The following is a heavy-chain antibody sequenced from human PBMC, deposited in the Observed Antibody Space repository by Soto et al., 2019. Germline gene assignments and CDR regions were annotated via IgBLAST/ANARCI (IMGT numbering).Heavy chain of an antibody. CDR3: GVSHWY. D-gene: IGHD1-1*01. CDR1: GFTFSDYY. CDR2: ISSSTSHT. J-gene: IGHJ4*02. Sequence: GGSLRLSCAVSGFTFSDYYMTWIRQAPGKGLEWVSYISSSTSHTNYADSVKGRFTISRDNAKNSLFLQMNSLRAEDTAVYYCGVSHWYWGQGTLVTVSS. V-gene: IGHV3-11*03.